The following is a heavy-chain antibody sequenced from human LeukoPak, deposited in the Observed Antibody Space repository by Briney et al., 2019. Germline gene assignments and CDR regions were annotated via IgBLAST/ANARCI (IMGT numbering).Heavy chain of an antibody. CDR3: ARPYGGNPGYFDY. CDR1: GGSISSSSEY. J-gene: IGHJ4*02. Sequence: NPSETLSLTCTISGGSISSSSEYCGWIRQPPGKGLEWFGNIYYSGTTYYNPSLKSRVTISVDTSKSQFSLKLSSVTAADTAVYYCARPYGGNPGYFDYWGQGTLVTVSS. D-gene: IGHD4-23*01. CDR2: IYYSGTT. V-gene: IGHV4-39*01.